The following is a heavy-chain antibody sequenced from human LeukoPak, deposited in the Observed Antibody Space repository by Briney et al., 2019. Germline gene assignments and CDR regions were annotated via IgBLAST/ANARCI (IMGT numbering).Heavy chain of an antibody. D-gene: IGHD5-12*01. J-gene: IGHJ5*02. CDR2: INHSGST. CDR1: SGSFSGYY. Sequence: PSETLSLTCAVYSGSFSGYYWSWMRQPPGKGLEWIGEINHSGSTNYNPSLKSRVTISVDTSKNQFSLKLSSVTAADTAVYYCARARGVRGWFDPWGQGTLVTVSS. V-gene: IGHV4-34*01. CDR3: ARARGVRGWFDP.